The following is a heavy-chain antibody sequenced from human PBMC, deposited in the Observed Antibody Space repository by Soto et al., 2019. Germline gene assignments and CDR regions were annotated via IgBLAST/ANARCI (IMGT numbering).Heavy chain of an antibody. CDR3: ARAWCSPASCYHHGGRQYISYYGMDV. CDR1: GFSFSGYD. D-gene: IGHD2-2*01. J-gene: IGHJ6*02. V-gene: IGHV3-30*04. CDR2: ISFRGRDT. Sequence: PGGSLRLSCAASGFSFSGYDFTWVRQAPGKGLEWLALISFRGRDTSYAYSVKGRLTNSRDNSRNTVFLQMNNLRPDDTAVYYCARAWCSPASCYHHGGRQYISYYGMDVWGQGTTVTVSS.